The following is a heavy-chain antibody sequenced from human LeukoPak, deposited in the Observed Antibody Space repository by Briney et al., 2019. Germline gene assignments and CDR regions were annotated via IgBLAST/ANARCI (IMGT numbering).Heavy chain of an antibody. Sequence: ASVKVSCKAPGYTFTSYDINWVRQATGQGLEWMGWMNPNSGNTGYAQKFQGRVTMTRNTSISTAYMELSSLRSEDTAVYYCARGIAAAGTQDAWFDPWGQGTLVTVSS. CDR1: GYTFTSYD. V-gene: IGHV1-8*01. J-gene: IGHJ5*02. CDR2: MNPNSGNT. CDR3: ARGIAAAGTQDAWFDP. D-gene: IGHD6-13*01.